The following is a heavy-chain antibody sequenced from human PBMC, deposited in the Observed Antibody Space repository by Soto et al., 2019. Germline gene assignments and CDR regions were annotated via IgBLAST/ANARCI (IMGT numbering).Heavy chain of an antibody. CDR3: AKRRGGVLTRSSLDY. Sequence: QVQLVQSGAEVRKPGASVKVSCKASGYTFNRHYIQWVRQAPGPGLEWMGMIDPSGGDTNYAKKFQGRVTLTSQTSASTVYMELSRLRSEDTAVYYCAKRRGGVLTRSSLDYWGPGTLVIVSS. CDR1: GYTFNRHY. J-gene: IGHJ4*02. D-gene: IGHD3-10*01. V-gene: IGHV1-46*02. CDR2: IDPSGGDT.